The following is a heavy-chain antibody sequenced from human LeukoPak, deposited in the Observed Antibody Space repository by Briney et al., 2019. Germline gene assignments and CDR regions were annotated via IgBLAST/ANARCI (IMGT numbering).Heavy chain of an antibody. CDR1: GVSISSGGYS. Sequence: SETLSLTCAVSGVSISSGGYSWRWIRQPPGKGLEWIGYIYHSGSTYYNPSLKSQVTISLDRSKNQFSLKLSSVTAADTAVYYCARYLYPAFDIWGQGTMVTVSS. J-gene: IGHJ3*02. CDR2: IYHSGST. CDR3: ARYLYPAFDI. V-gene: IGHV4-30-2*01.